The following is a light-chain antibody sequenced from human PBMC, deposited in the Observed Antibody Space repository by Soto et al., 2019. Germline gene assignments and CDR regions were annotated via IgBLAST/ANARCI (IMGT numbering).Light chain of an antibody. V-gene: IGKV3-15*01. CDR2: GAS. CDR3: QQSYSTPPWT. J-gene: IGKJ1*01. CDR1: QSVSSK. Sequence: EILMTQSPATLSVSPGERATLSCRASQSVSSKLAWYQQKPGQAPRLLIYGASTRATGIPARFSGSGSGTDFSLTISSLKPEDFATYYCQQSYSTPPWTFGQGTQVDI.